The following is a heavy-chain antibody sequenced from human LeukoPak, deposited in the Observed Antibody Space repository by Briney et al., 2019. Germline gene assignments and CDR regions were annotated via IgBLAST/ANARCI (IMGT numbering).Heavy chain of an antibody. Sequence: GGSLRLSCTASGFTFRAHWMTWVRQAPGKGLEWVANINHDGTEKNSIDSVKGRFTISRDNTKNSLCLQMNSLGAEDAAVYFCARDGYNYAMDVWGKGTTVTVSS. V-gene: IGHV3-7*03. CDR3: ARDGYNYAMDV. CDR2: INHDGTEK. D-gene: IGHD2-2*02. J-gene: IGHJ6*04. CDR1: GFTFRAHW.